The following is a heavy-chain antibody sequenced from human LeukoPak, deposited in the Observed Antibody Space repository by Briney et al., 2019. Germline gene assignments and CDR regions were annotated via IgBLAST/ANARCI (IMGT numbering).Heavy chain of an antibody. J-gene: IGHJ6*03. CDR2: INPNSGGT. D-gene: IGHD6-13*01. CDR3: ASDYSSPRNYYYYMDV. V-gene: IGHV1-2*02. CDR1: GYTFTGYY. Sequence: GASVKVSCKASGYTFTGYYMHWVRQAPGQGLEWMGWINPNSGGTNYAQKFQGRVTMTRDTSISTAYMELRRLRSDDTAVYYCASDYSSPRNYYYYMDVWGKGTTVTVSS.